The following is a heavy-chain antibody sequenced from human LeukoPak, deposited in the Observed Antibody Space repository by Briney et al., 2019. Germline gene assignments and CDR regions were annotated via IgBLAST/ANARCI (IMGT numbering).Heavy chain of an antibody. Sequence: ASVKVSCKASGYTFTSYYMHWVRQAPGQGLEWMGIINPSGGSTSYAQKFQGRVTMTRDMSTSTVYVELSSLRSEDTAVYYCARVRDFYDAFDIWGQGTMVTVSS. D-gene: IGHD2/OR15-2a*01. J-gene: IGHJ3*02. CDR1: GYTFTSYY. CDR3: ARVRDFYDAFDI. V-gene: IGHV1-46*01. CDR2: INPSGGST.